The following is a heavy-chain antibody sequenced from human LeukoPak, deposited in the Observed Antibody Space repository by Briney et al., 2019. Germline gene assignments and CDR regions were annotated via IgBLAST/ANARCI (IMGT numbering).Heavy chain of an antibody. CDR1: GYSFSNYW. J-gene: IGHJ4*02. V-gene: IGHV5-51*01. Sequence: GESLQISCKGSGYSFSNYWIGWVRQMPGKGLEWMGIIYPGDSDTRYSPSFQGQVTISADKSISTAYLQWSSLKASDTAMYYCARRYYYGSGSYNFDYWGQGTLVTVSS. CDR3: ARRYYYGSGSYNFDY. CDR2: IYPGDSDT. D-gene: IGHD3-10*01.